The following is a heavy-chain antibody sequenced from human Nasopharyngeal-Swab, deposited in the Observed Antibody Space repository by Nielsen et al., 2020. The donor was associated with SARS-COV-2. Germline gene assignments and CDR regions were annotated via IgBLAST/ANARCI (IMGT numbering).Heavy chain of an antibody. Sequence: TLKISCAASGFTFSSYGMHWVRQAPGKGLEWVAVIWYDGSNKYYADSVKGRFTISRDNSKNTLYLQMNSLRAEDTAVYYCAREQLTTLDYWGQGTLVTVSS. CDR1: GFTFSSYG. CDR2: IWYDGSNK. CDR3: AREQLTTLDY. V-gene: IGHV3-33*01. J-gene: IGHJ4*02. D-gene: IGHD4-11*01.